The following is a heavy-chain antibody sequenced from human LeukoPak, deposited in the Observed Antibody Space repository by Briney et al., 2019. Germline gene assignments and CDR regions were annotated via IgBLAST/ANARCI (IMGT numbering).Heavy chain of an antibody. V-gene: IGHV1-8*01. Sequence: ASVKVSCKASGYTFTSYDINWVRQATGQGLEWMGWMNPNSGNTGYAQKFQGRVTMTRNTSISTAYMELSSLRSEDTAVYYCARDPVSTVTTAFDYWGQGTLVTVSS. D-gene: IGHD4-17*01. J-gene: IGHJ4*02. CDR2: MNPNSGNT. CDR1: GYTFTSYD. CDR3: ARDPVSTVTTAFDY.